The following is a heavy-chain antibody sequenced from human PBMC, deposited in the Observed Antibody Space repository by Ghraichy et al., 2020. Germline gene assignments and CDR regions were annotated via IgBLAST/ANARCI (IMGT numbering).Heavy chain of an antibody. V-gene: IGHV3-23*01. J-gene: IGHJ4*02. Sequence: GGSLRLSCAASGFTFSSYAMSWVRQAPGKGLEWVSAISGSGGSTYYADSVKGRFTISRDNSKNTLYLQMNSLRAEDTAVYYCAKDTPLFGGWFGELSPFDYWGQGTLVTVSS. CDR1: GFTFSSYA. D-gene: IGHD3-10*01. CDR3: AKDTPLFGGWFGELSPFDY. CDR2: ISGSGGST.